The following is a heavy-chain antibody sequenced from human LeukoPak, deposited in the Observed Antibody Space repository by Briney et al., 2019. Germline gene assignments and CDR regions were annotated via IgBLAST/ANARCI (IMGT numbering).Heavy chain of an antibody. J-gene: IGHJ4*02. CDR1: GGSISSYY. CDR3: ARVVVVDPPYYFDY. D-gene: IGHD2-21*01. Sequence: PSETLSLTCTVSGGSISSYYWSWLRQPPGKGLVWLGYIYYSGSTNYNPSLKSRVTISVDTSKNQFSLKLSSVTAADTAVYYCARVVVVDPPYYFDYWGQGTLVTASS. CDR2: IYYSGST. V-gene: IGHV4-59*08.